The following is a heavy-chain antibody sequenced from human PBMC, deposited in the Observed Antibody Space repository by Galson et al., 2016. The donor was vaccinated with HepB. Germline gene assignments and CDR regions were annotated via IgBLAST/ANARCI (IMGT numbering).Heavy chain of an antibody. CDR3: AKSVAIRNYGYYYYGMDV. J-gene: IGHJ6*02. CDR1: GYTFTTYY. CDR2: VNPSGGST. V-gene: IGHV1-46*01. Sequence: SVKVSCKASGYTFTTYYIHWVRQAPGQGLEWMGMVNPSGGSTTYAQKFQGRVTMTGDTSTSTAYMELTSLRSEDTAVYFCAKSVAIRNYGYYYYGMDVWGQGTTVTVSS. D-gene: IGHD1-7*01.